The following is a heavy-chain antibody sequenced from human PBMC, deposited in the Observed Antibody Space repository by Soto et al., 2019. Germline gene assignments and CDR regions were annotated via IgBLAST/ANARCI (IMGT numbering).Heavy chain of an antibody. Sequence: EVQLLESGGGLVQPGGSLRLSCAASGFTFSSYAMSWVRQAPGKGLGWVSAISGSGGSTYYADSVKGRFTISRDNSKNTLYLQMNSLRAEDTAVYYCAKDRDIVVVVAAKKWFDPWGQGTLVTVSS. CDR3: AKDRDIVVVVAAKKWFDP. D-gene: IGHD2-15*01. CDR1: GFTFSSYA. CDR2: ISGSGGST. V-gene: IGHV3-23*01. J-gene: IGHJ5*02.